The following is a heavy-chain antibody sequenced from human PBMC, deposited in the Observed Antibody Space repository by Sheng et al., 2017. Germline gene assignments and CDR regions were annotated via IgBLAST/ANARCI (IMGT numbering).Heavy chain of an antibody. J-gene: IGHJ4*02. CDR1: GGSFSGYY. CDR2: INHSGST. CDR3: ARQYYYGSGSYGGIDY. Sequence: QVQLQQWGAGLLKPSETLSLTCAVYGGSFSGYYWSWIRQPPGKGLEWIGEINHSGSTNYNPSLKSRVTISVDTSKNQFSLKLSSVTAADTAVYYCARQYYYGSGSYGGIDYWGQGTLVTVSS. D-gene: IGHD3-10*01. V-gene: IGHV4-34*01.